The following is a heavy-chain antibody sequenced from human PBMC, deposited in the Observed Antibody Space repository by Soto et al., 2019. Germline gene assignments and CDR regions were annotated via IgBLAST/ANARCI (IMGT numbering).Heavy chain of an antibody. V-gene: IGHV4-30-4*01. CDR3: AREGGHYDILTGYPGYYFDY. D-gene: IGHD3-9*01. Sequence: SETLSLTCTVSGGSISSGNYYWSWIRQPPGKGLEWIGFMSYNGSTYYNPSLKSRVTISVDTSKNQFSLKLSSVTAADTAVYYCAREGGHYDILTGYPGYYFDYWGQGTLVTVSS. CDR2: MSYNGST. CDR1: GGSISSGNYY. J-gene: IGHJ4*02.